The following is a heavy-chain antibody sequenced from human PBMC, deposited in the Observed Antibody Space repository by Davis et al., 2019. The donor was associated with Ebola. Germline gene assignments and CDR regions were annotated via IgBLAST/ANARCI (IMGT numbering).Heavy chain of an antibody. D-gene: IGHD2-2*01. J-gene: IGHJ4*02. Sequence: AASVKVSCKASGYTFTSYAMHWVRQAPGQRLEWMGWINAGNGNTKYSQKFQGRVTITRDTSASTAYMELSSLRSEDTAVYYCARDVADCSTTSCYEGLEYWGQGTLVTVSS. CDR1: GYTFTSYA. V-gene: IGHV1-3*01. CDR2: INAGNGNT. CDR3: ARDVADCSTTSCYEGLEY.